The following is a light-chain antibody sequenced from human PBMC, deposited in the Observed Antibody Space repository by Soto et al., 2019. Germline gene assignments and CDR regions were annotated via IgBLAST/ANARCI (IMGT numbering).Light chain of an antibody. Sequence: QSVLTQPASVSGSPGQSITISCTGTSSDVGGYNYVSWYQQHPGKAPKLMIYDVSKRPSGVSNRFSGSKSGNTASLTISGLQAEDEADYYCSSYTSSSTHAVFGGGTQLTVL. CDR1: SSDVGGYNY. J-gene: IGLJ7*01. V-gene: IGLV2-14*01. CDR2: DVS. CDR3: SSYTSSSTHAV.